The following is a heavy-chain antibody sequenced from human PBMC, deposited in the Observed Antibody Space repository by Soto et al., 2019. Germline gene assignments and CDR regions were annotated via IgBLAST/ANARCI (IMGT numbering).Heavy chain of an antibody. D-gene: IGHD1-26*01. CDR1: SESLSGYY. CDR3: VGARGRLVGFDY. Sequence: QVQLQQWGAGLLKPSETLSLTCAVNSESLSGYYWSWIRQSPVKGLEWIGEIDGSGNTNYSPSLRSRVAMSVDTSKNHFSLNLNSVSAADTAAYYCVGARGRLVGFDYWGQGTLVTVSS. CDR2: IDGSGNT. J-gene: IGHJ4*02. V-gene: IGHV4-34*01.